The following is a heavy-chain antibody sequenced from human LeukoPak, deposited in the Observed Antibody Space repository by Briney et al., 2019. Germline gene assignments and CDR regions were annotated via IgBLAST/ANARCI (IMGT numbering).Heavy chain of an antibody. Sequence: TSETLCLTCAVYGGSFSGYYWSWIRQPPGKGLEWIGEINHSGSTNYNPSLKSRVTISVDTSKNQFSLKLSSVTAADTAVYYCARGCAYYDFWSGYYGNWFDPWGQGTLVTVSS. J-gene: IGHJ5*02. CDR3: ARGCAYYDFWSGYYGNWFDP. D-gene: IGHD3-3*01. CDR1: GGSFSGYY. V-gene: IGHV4-34*01. CDR2: INHSGST.